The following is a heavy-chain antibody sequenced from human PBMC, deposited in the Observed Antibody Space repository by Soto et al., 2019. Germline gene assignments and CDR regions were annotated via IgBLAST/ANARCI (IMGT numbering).Heavy chain of an antibody. Sequence: PGGSLRLSCAASGFTFSSYWMHWVRQAPGKGLVWVSRINSDGSSTSYADSVKGRFTISRDNAKNTLYLQMNSLRAEDTAVYYSARDVRYYGSGSYYNSEGMDVWGQGTTVTVSS. CDR2: INSDGSST. CDR1: GFTFSSYW. J-gene: IGHJ6*02. CDR3: ARDVRYYGSGSYYNSEGMDV. V-gene: IGHV3-74*01. D-gene: IGHD3-10*01.